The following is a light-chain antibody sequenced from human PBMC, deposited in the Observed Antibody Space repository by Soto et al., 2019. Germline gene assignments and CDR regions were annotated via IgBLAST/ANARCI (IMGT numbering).Light chain of an antibody. V-gene: IGLV2-18*02. Sequence: QSVLTQPPSVSGSPGQSVTISCTGTSSDVGSYNRVSWYQQPPGTAPKLMIYEVSNRPSGVPDRFSGSKSGNTASLTISGLQAEDEADYYCSSYTSSSTLPVFGGGTKLTVL. CDR3: SSYTSSSTLPV. CDR2: EVS. CDR1: SSDVGSYNR. J-gene: IGLJ2*01.